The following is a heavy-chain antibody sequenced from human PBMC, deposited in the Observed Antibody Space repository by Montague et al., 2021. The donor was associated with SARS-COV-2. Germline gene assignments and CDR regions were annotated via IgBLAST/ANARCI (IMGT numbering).Heavy chain of an antibody. V-gene: IGHV4-4*09. CDR2: IFENGDT. Sequence: SETLSLTCTVSGVAISYGDWSWIRQPPGKGLEWIVTIFENGDTDXNPSLKSRVTVSEDTSQNQFSLRLSSVAAADTALYYCARYYERSWDVWSQGTTVTVSS. D-gene: IGHD3-16*01. CDR3: ARYYERSWDV. J-gene: IGHJ6*02. CDR1: GVAISYGD.